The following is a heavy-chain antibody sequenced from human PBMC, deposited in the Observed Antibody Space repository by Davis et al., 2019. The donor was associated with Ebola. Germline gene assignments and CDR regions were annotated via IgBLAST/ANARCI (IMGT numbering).Heavy chain of an antibody. CDR1: GSSFSTHG. J-gene: IGHJ6*02. Sequence: PGGSLRLSCAVSGSSFSTHGMHWVRQAPGKGLEWVAVISDDGTYKYYADSLKGRFTISRDNSKNTLYLQMNSLRAEDTAVYYCAREGCREHYGMDVWGQGTTVTVSS. CDR2: ISDDGTYK. D-gene: IGHD2-15*01. CDR3: AREGCREHYGMDV. V-gene: IGHV3-30*03.